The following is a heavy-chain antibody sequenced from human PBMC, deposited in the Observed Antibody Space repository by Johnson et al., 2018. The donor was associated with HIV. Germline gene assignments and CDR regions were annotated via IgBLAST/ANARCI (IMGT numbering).Heavy chain of an antibody. CDR3: AKDLGTGDDAFDI. CDR2: IWYDGRNK. V-gene: IGHV3-33*06. Sequence: QVQLVESGGGVVQPGRSLRLSCAASGFTFSSYGMHWVRQAPGNGLEWVAVIWYDGRNKYYADSVKGRFTISRDNSKNTLYLQMNSLRAEDTAVYYCAKDLGTGDDAFDIWGQGTMVTVSS. J-gene: IGHJ3*02. CDR1: GFTFSSYG. D-gene: IGHD7-27*01.